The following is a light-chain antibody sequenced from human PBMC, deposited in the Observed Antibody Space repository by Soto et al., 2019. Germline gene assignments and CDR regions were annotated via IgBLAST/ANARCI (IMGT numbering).Light chain of an antibody. V-gene: IGKV1-39*01. CDR2: AAS. J-gene: IGKJ1*01. CDR3: QQTYSSPQT. Sequence: QMTQSPSSLSASAADRVTITFRASQTVSIYLNWYRQKPGKAPELLIFAASDLQSGVPSRFSGSGSGTDFTLTISSLQPEDFATYYCQQTYSSPQTFGQGTKVAIK. CDR1: QTVSIY.